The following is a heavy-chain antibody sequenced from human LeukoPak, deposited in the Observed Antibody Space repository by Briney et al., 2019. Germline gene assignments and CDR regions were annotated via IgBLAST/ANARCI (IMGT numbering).Heavy chain of an antibody. CDR3: ARDETAVAGTGRYFDL. CDR1: GFTFSSYG. V-gene: IGHV3-33*01. D-gene: IGHD6-19*01. CDR2: IWYDGSNK. J-gene: IGHJ2*01. Sequence: PGGSLRLSCAASGFTFSSYGMHWVRQAPGKGLEWVAVIWYDGSNKYYADSVKGRFTISRDNSKNTLYLQMNSLRAEDTAVYYCARDETAVAGTGRYFDLWGRGTLVTVSS.